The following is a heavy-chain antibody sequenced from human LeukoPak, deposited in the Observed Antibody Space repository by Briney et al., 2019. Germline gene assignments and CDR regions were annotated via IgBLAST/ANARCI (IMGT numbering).Heavy chain of an antibody. CDR1: GFTFSSSA. CDR2: ISYDESNK. D-gene: IGHD6-19*01. CDR3: AKDYFKQWLVLDY. J-gene: IGHJ4*02. Sequence: GGSLRLSCVASGFTFSSSAMHWVRQAPGKGLEWVAGISYDESNKYYAGSVKGRFTISRGNSKNTLYLQMNSLRAEDTAVYYCAKDYFKQWLVLDYWGQGTLVTVSS. V-gene: IGHV3-30*04.